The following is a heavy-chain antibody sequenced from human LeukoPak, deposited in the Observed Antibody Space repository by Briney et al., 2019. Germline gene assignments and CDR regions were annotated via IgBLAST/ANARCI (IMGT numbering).Heavy chain of an antibody. J-gene: IGHJ4*02. Sequence: GGSLRLSCAASGFTFSSYSMSWVRQAPGKGLEWVSAISGGGASTYYADSVKGRFTISRDNSKNTLYRQMNSLRAEDTAVYYCAKVCIAHCSTELWFGELLGAPDYWGQGTLVTVSS. CDR3: AKVCIAHCSTELWFGELLGAPDY. CDR1: GFTFSSYS. V-gene: IGHV3-23*01. CDR2: ISGGGAST. D-gene: IGHD3-10*01.